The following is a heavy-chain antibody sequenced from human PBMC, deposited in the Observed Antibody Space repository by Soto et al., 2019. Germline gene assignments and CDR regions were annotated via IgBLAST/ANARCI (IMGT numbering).Heavy chain of an antibody. V-gene: IGHV1-8*01. Sequence: ASVKVSCKASGYTFTSYDINWVRQATGQGLEWMGWMNPNSGNTGYAQKFQGRVTMTRNTSISTAYMELSSLRYEDTAVYYCAREYKRIRGLYCSGGSCYRRNWFDPWGQGTLVTVSS. CDR1: GYTFTSYD. D-gene: IGHD2-15*01. J-gene: IGHJ5*02. CDR2: MNPNSGNT. CDR3: AREYKRIRGLYCSGGSCYRRNWFDP.